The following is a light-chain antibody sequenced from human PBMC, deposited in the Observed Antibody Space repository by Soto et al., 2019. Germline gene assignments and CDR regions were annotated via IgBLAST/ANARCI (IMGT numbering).Light chain of an antibody. Sequence: QSVLTQPPSVSGAPGQRVTISCTGSSSNIGAGYDVHWYQQLPGTAPKLLIYGNSNRPSGVPDRFSGSKSGTSASLAITGLRAADESDYSCQSYDSSLSGSIFGGGTKLTVL. CDR3: QSYDSSLSGSI. CDR1: SSNIGAGYD. V-gene: IGLV1-40*01. CDR2: GNS. J-gene: IGLJ2*01.